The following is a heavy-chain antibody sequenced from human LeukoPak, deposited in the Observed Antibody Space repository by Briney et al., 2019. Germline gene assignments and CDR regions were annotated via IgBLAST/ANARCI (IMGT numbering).Heavy chain of an antibody. CDR3: ARGPYSSGWYFDY. CDR1: GGSVSSGSYY. Sequence: PSETLSLTCTVSGGSVSSGSYYWSWIRQPPGKGLEWIGYIYYSGSTNYNPSPKSRVTISVDTSKNQFSLKLSSVTAADTAVYYCARGPYSSGWYFDYWGQGTLVTVSS. J-gene: IGHJ4*02. D-gene: IGHD6-19*01. V-gene: IGHV4-61*01. CDR2: IYYSGST.